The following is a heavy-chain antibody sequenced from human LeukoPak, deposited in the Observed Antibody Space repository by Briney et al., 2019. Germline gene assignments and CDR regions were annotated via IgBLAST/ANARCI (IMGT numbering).Heavy chain of an antibody. CDR1: GGSISSYY. Sequence: SETLSLTCTVSGGSISSYYWSWIRQPPGKGLEWIGYIYYSGSTNYNPFLKSRVTISVDTSKNQFSLKLSSVTAADTAVYYCASTPLRGYSGYLDYWGQGTLVTVSS. D-gene: IGHD5-12*01. CDR2: IYYSGST. CDR3: ASTPLRGYSGYLDY. J-gene: IGHJ4*02. V-gene: IGHV4-59*01.